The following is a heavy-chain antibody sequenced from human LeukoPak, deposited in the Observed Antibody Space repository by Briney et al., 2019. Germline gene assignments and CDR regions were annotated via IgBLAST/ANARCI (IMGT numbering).Heavy chain of an antibody. V-gene: IGHV4-4*07. CDR3: ARHAQTWCSSTICFSGRFDY. D-gene: IGHD2-2*01. Sequence: SETLSLTCTVSGGSMRNSYWSWIRQPAGKGLEWVGRIFTTGSTNYNPSLKSRVTISVDTSKNQFSLKMRSVTAADTATYYCARHAQTWCSSTICFSGRFDYWGQGSLVTVSS. J-gene: IGHJ4*02. CDR2: IFTTGST. CDR1: GGSMRNSY.